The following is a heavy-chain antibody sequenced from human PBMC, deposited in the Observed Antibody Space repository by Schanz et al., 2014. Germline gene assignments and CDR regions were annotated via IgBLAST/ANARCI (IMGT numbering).Heavy chain of an antibody. CDR2: IRYDASNE. CDR1: RFAFSNCG. J-gene: IGHJ6*02. Sequence: QAQLVESGGGVVQPGGSLRLSCAASRFAFSNCGMHWVRQAPGKGLEWVAFIRYDASNEYYADSVKGRFTISRDNSKNTLYLQMNSLRPDDTAVYYCAKDLKPYIASRNGLDVWGHGTTVTVSS. D-gene: IGHD3-16*01. CDR3: AKDLKPYIASRNGLDV. V-gene: IGHV3-30*02.